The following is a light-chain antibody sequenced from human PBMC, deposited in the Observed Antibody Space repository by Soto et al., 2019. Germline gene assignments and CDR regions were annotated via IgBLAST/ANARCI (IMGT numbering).Light chain of an antibody. J-gene: IGKJ4*01. V-gene: IGKV3-15*01. CDR1: QSISDN. CDR3: QQYKSWPPLT. CDR2: GAS. Sequence: DIVMTQSPAILSVSLGERATLSCLASQSISDNLAWYQQRSGQAHRLLIYGASTRATGVPARFSGSGSGTEFTLTISSLQSDDFAIYYCQQYKSWPPLTFGGGTKVE.